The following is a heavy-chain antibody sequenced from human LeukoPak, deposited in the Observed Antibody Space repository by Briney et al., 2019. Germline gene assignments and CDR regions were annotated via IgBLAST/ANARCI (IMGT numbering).Heavy chain of an antibody. V-gene: IGHV1-8*01. CDR1: GYTFTSYD. CDR2: MNPNSGHT. J-gene: IGHJ4*02. CDR3: ASTLTMVRQLESYRLGY. D-gene: IGHD3-10*01. Sequence: ASVKVSCKPSGYTFTSYDINWVREATGQGLGGMGWMNPNSGHTGYAQQFQGRVTITSNTSISTAYMELSSLRSEDTAVYYWASTLTMVRQLESYRLGYWGQGTLVTVSS.